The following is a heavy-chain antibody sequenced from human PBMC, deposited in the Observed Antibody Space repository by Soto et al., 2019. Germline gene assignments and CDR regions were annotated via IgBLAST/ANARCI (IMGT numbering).Heavy chain of an antibody. V-gene: IGHV1-69*13. CDR2: IIPIFGTA. CDR3: ARDKDFWSGYRGYYYYGMDF. D-gene: IGHD3-3*01. J-gene: IGHJ6*02. CDR1: GGTFSSYA. Sequence: GASVKVSCKASGGTFSSYAISWVRQAPGQGLEWMGGIIPIFGTANYAQKFQGRVTITADESTSTAYMELSSLRSEDTAVYYCARDKDFWSGYRGYYYYGMDFWGQGITVTVSS.